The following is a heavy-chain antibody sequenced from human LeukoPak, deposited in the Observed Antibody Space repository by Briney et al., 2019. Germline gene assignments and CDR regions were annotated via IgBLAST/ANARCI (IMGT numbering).Heavy chain of an antibody. CDR2: INPNSGDT. CDR1: GYPFTSYH. V-gene: IGHV1-2*02. CDR3: ASRDYYGSGD. J-gene: IGHJ4*02. Sequence: ASVKVSCKASGYPFTSYHINWLRQAPGQGLEWVGWINPNSGDTKYSQKFQGRVTMTRDTSISTAYMELSRLRSADTAMYYCASRDYYGSGDWGQGTLVTVSS. D-gene: IGHD3-10*01.